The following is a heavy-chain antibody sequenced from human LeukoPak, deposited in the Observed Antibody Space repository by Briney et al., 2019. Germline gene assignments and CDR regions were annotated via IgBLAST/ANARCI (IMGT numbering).Heavy chain of an antibody. CDR1: GFTFDDYG. J-gene: IGHJ5*02. D-gene: IGHD3-10*01. CDR2: INWNGGST. Sequence: GGSLRLSCAASGFTFDDYGMSWVRQAPGKGLEWVSGINWNGGSTGYEDSVKGRFTIFRDNAKNSLYLQMNSLRAEDTALYYCARLGGGSWFGDFDPWGQGTLVTVSS. CDR3: ARLGGGSWFGDFDP. V-gene: IGHV3-20*04.